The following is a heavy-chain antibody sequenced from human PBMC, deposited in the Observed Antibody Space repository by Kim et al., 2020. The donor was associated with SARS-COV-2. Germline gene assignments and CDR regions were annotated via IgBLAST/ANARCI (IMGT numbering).Heavy chain of an antibody. D-gene: IGHD3-10*01. CDR3: AKAVLRGVNSYYYGMDV. J-gene: IGHJ6*02. V-gene: IGHV3-30*02. Sequence: VKGRFTNSRDNSRNRLYLQMSSRRAEDTAVYYCAKAVLRGVNSYYYGMDVWGQGTTVTVSS.